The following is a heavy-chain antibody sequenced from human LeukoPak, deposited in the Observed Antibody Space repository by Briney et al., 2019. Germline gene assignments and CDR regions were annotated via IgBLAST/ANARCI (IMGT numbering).Heavy chain of an antibody. CDR2: ISSSGSTI. Sequence: GGSLRLSCAASGFTFSDYYMSWIRQAPGKGLEWVSYISSSGSTIYYADSVKGRFTISRDSAKNSLYLQMNSLRAEDTAVYYCARVRYQLLWRYFDYWGQGTLVTVSS. V-gene: IGHV3-11*01. CDR3: ARVRYQLLWRYFDY. CDR1: GFTFSDYY. D-gene: IGHD2-2*01. J-gene: IGHJ4*02.